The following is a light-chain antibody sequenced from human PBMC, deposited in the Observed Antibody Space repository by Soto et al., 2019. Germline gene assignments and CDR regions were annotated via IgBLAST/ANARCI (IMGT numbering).Light chain of an antibody. CDR2: EVS. J-gene: IGLJ3*02. CDR3: SSYTSNTTPV. CDR1: SSDVGGYAY. Sequence: QSVLTQPASVSGSPGQSITISCTGTSSDVGGYAYVSWYQQYPGKAPKLVISEVSNRPSGVSHRFSGSRSGNTASLTISGLQAEDEADSYCSSYTSNTTPVFGGGTKLTVL. V-gene: IGLV2-14*01.